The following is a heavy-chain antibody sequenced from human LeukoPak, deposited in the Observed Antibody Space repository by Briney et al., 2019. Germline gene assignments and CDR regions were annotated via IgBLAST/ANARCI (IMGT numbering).Heavy chain of an antibody. CDR1: GFTFSSYW. V-gene: IGHV3-74*01. Sequence: PGGSLRLSCAASGFTFSSYWMRWVRQAPGKGLVWVSRINSDGSSASYADSVKGRFTISRDNAKNTLYLQMNSLRAEDTAVYYCARDWHSGYYDSSGYAFDIWGQGTMVTVSS. CDR2: INSDGSSA. D-gene: IGHD3-22*01. J-gene: IGHJ3*02. CDR3: ARDWHSGYYDSSGYAFDI.